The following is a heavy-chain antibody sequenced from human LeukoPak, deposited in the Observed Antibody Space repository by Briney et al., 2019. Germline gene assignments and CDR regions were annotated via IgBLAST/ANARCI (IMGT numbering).Heavy chain of an antibody. J-gene: IGHJ6*02. V-gene: IGHV3-30*18. CDR2: ISYDGSNK. CDR3: AKVGGDGADYYYGMDV. D-gene: IGHD2-21*01. Sequence: GGSLRLSCAASGFTFSSYGMHWVRQAPGKGLEWVAVISYDGSNKYYADSVKGRFTISRDNSKNTLYLQMNSLRAEDTAVYYCAKVGGDGADYYYGMDVWGQGTTVTVSS. CDR1: GFTFSSYG.